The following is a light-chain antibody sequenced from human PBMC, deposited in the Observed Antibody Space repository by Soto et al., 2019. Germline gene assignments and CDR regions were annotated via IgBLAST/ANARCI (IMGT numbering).Light chain of an antibody. J-gene: IGLJ1*01. Sequence: QSALTQPRSVSGSPGQSVTISCSGTSNDIGDYHYVSWYQQHPGKAPKLMIYEVNKRPSGVPDRFSGSKSGNTASLTVSGLQAEDEADYYCSSYAGSSNVFGTGTKLTVL. CDR1: SNDIGDYHY. CDR2: EVN. CDR3: SSYAGSSNV. V-gene: IGLV2-8*01.